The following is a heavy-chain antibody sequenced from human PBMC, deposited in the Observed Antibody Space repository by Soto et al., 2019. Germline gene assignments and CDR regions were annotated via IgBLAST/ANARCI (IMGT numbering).Heavy chain of an antibody. CDR1: GFALSNYW. CDR2: IKQDGSEK. D-gene: IGHD6-6*01. V-gene: IGHV3-7*01. Sequence: EVQLVESGGGLVQPGGSLRLSCAVSGFALSNYWMSWVCQAPGKGLEWVANIKQDGSEKYYVDSVKGRFTISRDNAKNSLYLHMNRLRAEDTAVYYCARGSSSSGFDYWGQGTLVTVSS. J-gene: IGHJ4*02. CDR3: ARGSSSSGFDY.